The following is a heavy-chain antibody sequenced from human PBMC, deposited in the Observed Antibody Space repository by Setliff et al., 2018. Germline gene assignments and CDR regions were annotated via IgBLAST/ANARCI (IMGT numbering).Heavy chain of an antibody. J-gene: IGHJ4*02. V-gene: IGHV7-4-1*02. CDR3: ATGSLVAAGTGH. Sequence: ASVKVSCKASGYTFTTYAITWMRQAPGQGLEYMGRINTITGNPTYAQGFTGRFVFSLDTSVSTAYLQISSLKAEDTALYYCATGSLVAAGTGHWGQGTLVTVS. CDR1: GYTFTTYA. D-gene: IGHD6-13*01. CDR2: INTITGNP.